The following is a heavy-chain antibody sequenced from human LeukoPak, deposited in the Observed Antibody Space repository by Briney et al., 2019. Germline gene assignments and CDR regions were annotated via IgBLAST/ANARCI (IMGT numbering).Heavy chain of an antibody. D-gene: IGHD6-13*01. CDR1: GFTFSSYA. V-gene: IGHV3-30-3*01. CDR2: ISYDGSNK. CDR3: ARDRAHSSWSDY. J-gene: IGHJ4*02. Sequence: GGSLRLSCAASGFTFSSYAMHWVRQAPGKGLEWVAVISYDGSNKYYADSVKGRFTISRDNAKKSLYLQMNSLRAEDTAVYYCARDRAHSSWSDYWGQGTLVTVSS.